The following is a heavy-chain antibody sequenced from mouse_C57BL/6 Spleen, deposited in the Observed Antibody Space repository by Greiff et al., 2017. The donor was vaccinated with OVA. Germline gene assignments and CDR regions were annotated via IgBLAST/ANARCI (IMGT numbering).Heavy chain of an antibody. CDR3: ARDHYGSSYFDY. CDR1: GFTFSDYY. Sequence: VQLKESEGGLVQPGSSMKLSCTASGFTFSDYYMAWVRQVPEKGLEWVANINYDGSSTYYLDSLKSRFIISRDNAKNILYLQMSSLKSEDTATYYCARDHYGSSYFDYWGQGTTLTVSS. D-gene: IGHD1-1*01. J-gene: IGHJ2*01. CDR2: INYDGSST. V-gene: IGHV5-16*01.